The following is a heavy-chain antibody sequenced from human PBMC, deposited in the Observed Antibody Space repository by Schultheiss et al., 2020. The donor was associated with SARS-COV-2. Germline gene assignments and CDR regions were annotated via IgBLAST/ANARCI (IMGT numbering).Heavy chain of an antibody. CDR3: ATDRVEVRSATQRHHFYYMDA. Sequence: ASVKVSCKASGYTFTSYGISWVRQAPGQGLEWMGWISAYNGNTNYAQKLQGRVTMTTDTSTSTAYMELRSLRSDDTAVYYCATDRVEVRSATQRHHFYYMDAWGKGTTVTVSS. CDR1: GYTFTSYG. J-gene: IGHJ6*03. CDR2: ISAYNGNT. V-gene: IGHV1-18*01. D-gene: IGHD2-2*01.